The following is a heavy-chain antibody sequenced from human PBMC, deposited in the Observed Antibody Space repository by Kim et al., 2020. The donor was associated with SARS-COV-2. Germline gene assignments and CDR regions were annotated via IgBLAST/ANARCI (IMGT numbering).Heavy chain of an antibody. V-gene: IGHV3-30*04. CDR2: ISYDGSNK. CDR3: ARGTYDILTGYYKGVRGAFDI. CDR1: GFTFSSYA. J-gene: IGHJ3*02. Sequence: GGSLRLSCAASGFTFSSYAMHWVRQAPGKGLEWVAVISYDGSNKYYADSVKGRFTISRDNSKSTLYLQMNSLRAEDTAVYYCARGTYDILTGYYKGVRGAFDIWGQGTMVTVSS. D-gene: IGHD3-9*01.